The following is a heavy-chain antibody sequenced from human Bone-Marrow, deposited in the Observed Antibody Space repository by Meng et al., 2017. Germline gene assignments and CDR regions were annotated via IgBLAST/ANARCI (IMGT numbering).Heavy chain of an antibody. CDR2: INTNTGNP. D-gene: IGHD5-18*01. V-gene: IGHV7-4-1*02. J-gene: IGHJ1*01. CDR3: ARDQSKLSRGNYFQH. CDR1: GYTFTNCA. Sequence: ASVKVSCKASGYTFTNCARNWVRQAPGQGRECMGWINTNTGNPSYAQGFTGRFVFSFDASVSTGYLQNNSLKPEDTAVYYCARDQSKLSRGNYFQHWGQGTLVTVSS.